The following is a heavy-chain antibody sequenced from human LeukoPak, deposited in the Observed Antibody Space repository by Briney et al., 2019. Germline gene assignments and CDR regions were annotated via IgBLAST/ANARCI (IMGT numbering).Heavy chain of an antibody. D-gene: IGHD2-21*02. CDR1: GGSFSGYY. CDR3: ARGRPYCGGDCYPHLDY. V-gene: IGHV4-34*01. J-gene: IGHJ4*02. CDR2: INHSGST. Sequence: SETLSLTCAVYGGSFSGYYWSWIRQPPGKGLEWIGEINHSGSTNYNPSLKSRVTISVDTSKNQFSLKLSSVTAADTAVYYCARGRPYCGGDCYPHLDYWGQGTLVTVSS.